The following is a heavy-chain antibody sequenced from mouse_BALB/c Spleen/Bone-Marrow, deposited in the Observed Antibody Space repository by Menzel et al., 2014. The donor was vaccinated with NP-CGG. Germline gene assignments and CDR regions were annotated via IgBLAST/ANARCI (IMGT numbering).Heavy chain of an antibody. J-gene: IGHJ2*01. CDR1: GFTFSSFG. CDR3: ARSGSSSGYFDY. CDR2: ISSGSSTV. Sequence: DVKLVESGGGSVQPGGSRKLSCAASGFTFSSFGMHWVRQAPEKGLEWVAYISSGSSTVYYADKVMGRFTISRDNPKNTLFLQMTSLRSEDTAMYYCARSGSSSGYFDYWGQGTTLTVSS. D-gene: IGHD1-1*01. V-gene: IGHV5-17*02.